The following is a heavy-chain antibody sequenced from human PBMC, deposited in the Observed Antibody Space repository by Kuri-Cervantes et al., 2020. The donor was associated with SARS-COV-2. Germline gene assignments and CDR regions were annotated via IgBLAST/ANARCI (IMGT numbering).Heavy chain of an antibody. CDR1: GYTFTSYY. V-gene: IGHV1-2*04. CDR2: INPNSGGT. Sequence: ASVKVSCKASGYTFTSYYMHWVRQAPGQGLEWMGWINPNSGGTNYAQKFQGWVAMTRDTSLSTAYMELSRLRSDDTAVYYCARGGGVRGLMVLFQWRGAGPLDFWGQGTLVTVSS. J-gene: IGHJ4*02. CDR3: ARGGGVRGLMVLFQWRGAGPLDF. D-gene: IGHD3-10*01.